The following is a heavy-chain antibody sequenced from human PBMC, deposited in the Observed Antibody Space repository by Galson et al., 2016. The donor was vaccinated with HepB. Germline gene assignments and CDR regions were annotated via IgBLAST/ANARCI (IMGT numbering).Heavy chain of an antibody. Sequence: SVKVSCKASGYRCPTYGISWVRQAPGQGLEWLGWISANSGNTIYAQKFQDRVTMTRDTSASKVYMDLRSLRSDATAVYYCARGGGITMVRGVMPGWFDPWGQGTLVTVSS. D-gene: IGHD3-10*01. CDR3: ARGGGITMVRGVMPGWFDP. CDR1: GYRCPTYG. CDR2: ISANSGNT. V-gene: IGHV1-18*04. J-gene: IGHJ5*02.